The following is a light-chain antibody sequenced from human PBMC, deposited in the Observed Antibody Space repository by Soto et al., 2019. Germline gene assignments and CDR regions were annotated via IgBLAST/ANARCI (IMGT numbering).Light chain of an antibody. V-gene: IGKV3-20*01. Sequence: EIVLTQSPGTLSLSPGERATLSCRASHSVSSSYLAWYQQTPGQAPRLLIYGASSRATGIPDRFSGSGSGTDFTLTISRLEPDDFAVYYCQQYGSSSTFGQGTRLEIK. CDR1: HSVSSSY. CDR2: GAS. CDR3: QQYGSSST. J-gene: IGKJ5*01.